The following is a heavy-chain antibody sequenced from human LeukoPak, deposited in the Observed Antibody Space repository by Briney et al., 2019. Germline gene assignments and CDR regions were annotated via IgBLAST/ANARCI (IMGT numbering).Heavy chain of an antibody. J-gene: IGHJ4*02. V-gene: IGHV4-39*01. Sequence: SETLSLNCTVSGGSISSGTYHWGWFRQPPGKGLEWIGNIHYSGSTYYNPSLKSPVTISVDTSKNQFSLQLSSVTAADTAVYYCAGRVGASIWTGMHFWGQGTLVTVSS. D-gene: IGHD1-26*01. CDR1: GGSISSGTYH. CDR3: AGRVGASIWTGMHF. CDR2: IHYSGST.